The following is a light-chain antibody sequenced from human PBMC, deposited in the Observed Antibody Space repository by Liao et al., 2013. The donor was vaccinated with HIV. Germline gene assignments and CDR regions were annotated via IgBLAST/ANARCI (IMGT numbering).Light chain of an antibody. CDR1: NVGSTS. J-gene: IGLJ2*01. V-gene: IGLV3-21*01. CDR2: QDS. Sequence: SYVLTQPPSVSVAPGKTAGISCGGNNVGSTSVHWYQQKPGQSPVLVIYQDSKRPSGIPERFSGSNSGNTATLTISGTQAMDEADYYCQAWDSSIYVVFGGGTKLTVL. CDR3: QAWDSSIYVV.